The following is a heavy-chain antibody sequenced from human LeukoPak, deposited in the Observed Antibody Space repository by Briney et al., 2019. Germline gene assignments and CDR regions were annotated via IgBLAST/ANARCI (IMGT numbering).Heavy chain of an antibody. CDR1: GGSISSSNW. J-gene: IGHJ4*02. CDR2: VSYSGTT. D-gene: IGHD2-2*01. CDR3: AKLTCSSTFCPLDY. Sequence: SETLSLTCAVSGGSISSSNWWSWVRQPPGKGLEWIGTVSYSGTTYYSPSLKSRVTISVDTSKNQFSLRLTSVTAADTALYYCAKLTCSSTFCPLDYWGQGTLVTVSS. V-gene: IGHV4-39*01.